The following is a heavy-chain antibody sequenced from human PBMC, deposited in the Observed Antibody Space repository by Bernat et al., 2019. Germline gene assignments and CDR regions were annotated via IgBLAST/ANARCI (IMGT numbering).Heavy chain of an antibody. CDR3: ARGVPIFGVVIYYFDY. CDR1: GGSFSGYY. CDR2: INHSGST. Sequence: QVQLQQWGAGLLKPSETLSLTCAVYGGSFSGYYWSWIRQPPGKGLEWIGEINHSGSTNYNPSLKSRVTISVDTSKNQFSLKRSSVTAADTAVYYCARGVPIFGVVIYYFDYWGQGTLVTVSS. D-gene: IGHD3-3*01. V-gene: IGHV4-34*01. J-gene: IGHJ4*02.